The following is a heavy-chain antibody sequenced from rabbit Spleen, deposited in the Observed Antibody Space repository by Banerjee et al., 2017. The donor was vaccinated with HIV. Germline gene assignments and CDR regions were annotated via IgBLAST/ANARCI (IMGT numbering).Heavy chain of an antibody. Sequence: QEHLVESGGDLVKPGASLTLTCTASGFTLSSSYWICWVRQAPGKGLEWIGYIDPVFGSTYYASWVNGRFTISSHNAQNTLYLQLNSLTAADTATYFCARDTDSGDWVFHLWGPGTLVTVS. CDR3: ARDTDSGDWVFHL. D-gene: IGHD4-1*01. J-gene: IGHJ4*01. V-gene: IGHV1S45*01. CDR1: GFTLSSSYW. CDR2: IDPVFGST.